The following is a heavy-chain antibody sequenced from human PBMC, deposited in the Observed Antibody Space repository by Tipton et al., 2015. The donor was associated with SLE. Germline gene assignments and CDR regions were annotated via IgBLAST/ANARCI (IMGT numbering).Heavy chain of an antibody. CDR3: ARNPITMVRGVIPGAFDT. CDR2: IYTSGST. V-gene: IGHV4-4*08. D-gene: IGHD3-10*01. J-gene: IGHJ3*02. Sequence: TLSLTCTVSGGSISSYYWSWIRQPPGKGLEWIGYIYTSGSTSYNPSLKSRVTISVDTSKNQFSLKLSSVTAADTAVYYCARNPITMVRGVIPGAFDTWGQGTMVTVSP. CDR1: GGSISSYY.